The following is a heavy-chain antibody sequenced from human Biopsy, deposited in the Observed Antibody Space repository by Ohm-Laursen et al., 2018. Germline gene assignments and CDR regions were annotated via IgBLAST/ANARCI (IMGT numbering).Heavy chain of an antibody. Sequence: ASVKVSCKASGYTFTAYGISWVRQAPGQGLEWMGWISTYNDDTNIAQKFQGRVGMTTDTSTRTAYMELRSLRSGDTAIYFCARDPGYDFWSGSDPFDIWGQGTLVTVS. CDR1: GYTFTAYG. CDR2: ISTYNDDT. D-gene: IGHD3-3*01. V-gene: IGHV1-18*04. CDR3: ARDPGYDFWSGSDPFDI. J-gene: IGHJ3*02.